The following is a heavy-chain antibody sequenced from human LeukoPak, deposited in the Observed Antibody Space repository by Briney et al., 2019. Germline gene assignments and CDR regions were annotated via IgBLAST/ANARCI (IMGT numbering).Heavy chain of an antibody. CDR1: GFTFSSYD. Sequence: GGSLRLSCAASGFTFSSYDMHWVRQASGKGLEWVSAIGSAGDTFYPGSVKGRFTISRENAKNSLYLQMNSLRAGDTAVHYCVRSPLGDYFDYWGQGTLVTVSS. CDR3: VRSPLGDYFDY. J-gene: IGHJ4*02. CDR2: IGSAGDT. D-gene: IGHD4-17*01. V-gene: IGHV3-13*01.